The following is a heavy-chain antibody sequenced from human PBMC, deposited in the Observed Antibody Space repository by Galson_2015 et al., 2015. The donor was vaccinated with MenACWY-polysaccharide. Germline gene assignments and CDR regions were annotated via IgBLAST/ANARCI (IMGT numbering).Heavy chain of an antibody. Sequence: SLRLSCAGSGFTFSNAWMNWVRQVSGKGLEWVGRIKSKVDGGTTDYAAPVEGRFTISRDDSKNTVYLQMNSLKTEDTAVYYCNTGGLGFDYWGQGTLVTVSS. CDR1: GFTFSNAW. V-gene: IGHV3-15*01. D-gene: IGHD7-27*01. CDR2: IKSKVDGGTT. J-gene: IGHJ4*02. CDR3: NTGGLGFDY.